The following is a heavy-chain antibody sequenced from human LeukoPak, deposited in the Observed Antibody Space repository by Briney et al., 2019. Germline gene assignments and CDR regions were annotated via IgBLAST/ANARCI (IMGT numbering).Heavy chain of an antibody. J-gene: IGHJ6*03. D-gene: IGHD3-10*01. V-gene: IGHV1-18*01. CDR1: GYTFTSYG. CDR2: ISAYNGNT. Sequence: GASVKVSCKASGYTFTSYGIRWVRQAPGQGLEWMGWISAYNGNTNYAQKLQGRVTMTTDTSTSTAYMELRSPRSDDTAVYYCARGGLTMVRGVISPGAYYMDVWGKGTTVTVSS. CDR3: ARGGLTMVRGVISPGAYYMDV.